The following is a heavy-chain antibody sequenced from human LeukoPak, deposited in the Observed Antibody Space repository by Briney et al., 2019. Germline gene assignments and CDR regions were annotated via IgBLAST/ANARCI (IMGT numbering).Heavy chain of an antibody. CDR1: GFTFSSYW. Sequence: TGGSLRLSCAASGFTFSSYWMSWVRPAPGKGLEWVANIKKDGSEKYYVDSVKGRFTISRDNAKNSLSLQMNSLRVEDTAVYYCARDHGSGSYWEGFDPWGQGTLVTVSS. CDR2: IKKDGSEK. D-gene: IGHD3-10*01. J-gene: IGHJ5*02. CDR3: ARDHGSGSYWEGFDP. V-gene: IGHV3-7*01.